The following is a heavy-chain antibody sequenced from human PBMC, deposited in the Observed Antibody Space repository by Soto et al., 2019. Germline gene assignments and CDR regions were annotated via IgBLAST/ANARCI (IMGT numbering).Heavy chain of an antibody. CDR3: AVGMARSYYYYGMDV. J-gene: IGHJ6*02. V-gene: IGHV1-69*06. CDR2: IIPIFGTA. CDR1: GGTFSSYA. D-gene: IGHD6-6*01. Sequence: SVKVSCKASGGTFSSYAISWVRQAPGQGLGWMGGIIPIFGTANYAQKFQGRVTITADKSTSTAYMELSSLRSEDTAVYYCAVGMARSYYYYGMDVWGQGTTVTVSS.